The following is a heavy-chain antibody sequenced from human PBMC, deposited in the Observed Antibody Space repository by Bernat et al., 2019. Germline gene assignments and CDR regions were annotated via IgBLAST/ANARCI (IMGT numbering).Heavy chain of an antibody. V-gene: IGHV3-30*18. CDR1: GFTFSSYG. CDR2: ISYDGSNK. J-gene: IGHJ4*02. CDR3: AKSISGGTSYPLDY. D-gene: IGHD1-14*01. Sequence: QVQLVESGGGAVQPGRSLRISCAASGFTFSSYGMHWVRQAPGKGLEWVAVISYDGSNKYYVDSVKGRFTISRDNSKNTLYLQMNSLRVEDSTLYYCAKSISGGTSYPLDYWGQGTPVTVSS.